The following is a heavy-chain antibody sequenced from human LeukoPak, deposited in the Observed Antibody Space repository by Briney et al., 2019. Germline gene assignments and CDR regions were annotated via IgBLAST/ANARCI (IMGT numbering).Heavy chain of an antibody. CDR2: ITSDGAST. D-gene: IGHD2-15*01. V-gene: IGHV3-74*01. J-gene: IGHJ5*02. CDR1: GFTFSNYL. CDR3: ARAYSTSYSDWFDP. Sequence: GGPLILSCAASGFTFSNYLMHWVRQVPGKGLVWVARITSDGASTTYAASVKGRFTISRDNAKNTLYLQMNSLRADDTGLYFCARAYSTSYSDWFDPWGQGTLVTVSS.